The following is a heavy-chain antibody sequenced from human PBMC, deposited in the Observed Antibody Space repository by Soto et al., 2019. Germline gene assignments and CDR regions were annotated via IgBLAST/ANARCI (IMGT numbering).Heavy chain of an antibody. D-gene: IGHD6-13*01. V-gene: IGHV4-39*06. CDR1: EGSMNGRSYY. CDR3: VYRGSSSWY. Sequence: SETLSLTCSVSEGSMNGRSYYWVWMRQPPGKGLEWIASTSYIGSTYHSPSLKSRLTITKDTSKNQVVLTMTNMDPVETATYYCVYRGSSSWYWGQGTLVTVSS. J-gene: IGHJ4*02. CDR2: TSYIGST.